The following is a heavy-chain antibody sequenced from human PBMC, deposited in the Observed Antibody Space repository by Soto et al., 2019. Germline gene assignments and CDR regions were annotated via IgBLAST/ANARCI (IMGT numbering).Heavy chain of an antibody. CDR2: IYYSGST. D-gene: IGHD5-18*01. Sequence: SETLSLTCTVSGGSISSGDYYWSWIRQPPGKGLEWIGYIYYSGSTYYNPSLKSRVTISVDTSKNQFSLKLSSVTAADTAVYYCARVDTAMAHSGWGQGTLVNVSS. CDR3: ARVDTAMAHSG. CDR1: GGSISSGDYY. J-gene: IGHJ4*02. V-gene: IGHV4-30-4*01.